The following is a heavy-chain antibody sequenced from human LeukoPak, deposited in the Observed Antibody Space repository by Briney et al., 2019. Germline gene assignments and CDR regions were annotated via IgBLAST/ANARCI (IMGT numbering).Heavy chain of an antibody. CDR2: IYTSGST. CDR1: GGSISSYY. J-gene: IGHJ5*02. D-gene: IGHD3-22*01. CDR3: ARGQRYYYDSSGYNWFDP. Sequence: PSETLSLTCTVSGGSISSYYWSWIRQPAGKGLGWIGRIYTSGSTNYNPSLKSRVTISVDTSKNQFSLKLSSVTAADTAVYYCARGQRYYYDSSGYNWFDPWGQGTLVTVSS. V-gene: IGHV4-4*07.